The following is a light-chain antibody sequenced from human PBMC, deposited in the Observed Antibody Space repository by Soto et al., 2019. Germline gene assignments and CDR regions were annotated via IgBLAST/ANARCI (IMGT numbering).Light chain of an antibody. CDR1: QGITSW. CDR3: QQTTSSPLT. CDR2: AAS. V-gene: IGKV1-12*01. Sequence: DIQVTQSPSSVSASVGDRVTITCRASQGITSWLAWYQQKPGRAPKLLIYAASSLQSGVPSRFSGSGSGTDFPLTISSLQPEDLGTYYCQQTTSSPLTFGGGTKVEIK. J-gene: IGKJ4*01.